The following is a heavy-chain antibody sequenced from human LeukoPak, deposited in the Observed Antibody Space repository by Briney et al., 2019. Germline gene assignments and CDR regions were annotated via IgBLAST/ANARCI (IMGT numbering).Heavy chain of an antibody. J-gene: IGHJ3*02. D-gene: IGHD3-16*01. CDR1: GFTFSSYA. V-gene: IGHV3-23*01. Sequence: GGSLSLSCAASGFTFSSYAMSWVRQAPGKGLEGVGVISCSDGSTYYADSVKCRFTISRDNSKNTLYLQMNSLRAEDTAVYYCARDPFDGELRAFDIWGQGTMVTVSS. CDR3: ARDPFDGELRAFDI. CDR2: ISCSDGST.